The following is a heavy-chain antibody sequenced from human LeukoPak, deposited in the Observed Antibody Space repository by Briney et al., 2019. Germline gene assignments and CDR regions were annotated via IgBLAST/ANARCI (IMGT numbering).Heavy chain of an antibody. D-gene: IGHD2-8*01. CDR3: ARELGCTNGVCWGPSYYGMDV. V-gene: IGHV1-3*01. CDR1: GGTFSSYA. J-gene: IGHJ6*02. Sequence: ASVKVSCKASGGTFSSYAMHWVRQAPGQRLEWMGWINAGNGNTKYSQKFQGRVTITRDTSASTAYMELSSLRSEDTAVYYCARELGCTNGVCWGPSYYGMDVWGQGTTVTVSS. CDR2: INAGNGNT.